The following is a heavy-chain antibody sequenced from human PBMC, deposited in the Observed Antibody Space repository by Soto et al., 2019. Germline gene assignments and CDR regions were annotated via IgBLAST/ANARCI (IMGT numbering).Heavy chain of an antibody. V-gene: IGHV1-8*01. J-gene: IGHJ4*02. D-gene: IGHD4-17*01. CDR2: MNPKSGYT. Sequence: QVQLVQSGAEVKKPGASVRVSCKASGYTFNTYDINWVRQATGQGLEWMGWMNPKSGYTGSVQKFQGRVTMTRDTSKSTAYLDLSRLTSEDTAVYYCARVNGDPDYWGQGTLVTVSS. CDR3: ARVNGDPDY. CDR1: GYTFNTYD.